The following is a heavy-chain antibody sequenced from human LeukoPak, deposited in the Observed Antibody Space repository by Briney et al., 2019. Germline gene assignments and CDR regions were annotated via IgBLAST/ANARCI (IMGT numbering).Heavy chain of an antibody. V-gene: IGHV3-30*19. Sequence: PGGSLRLSCAASGFTFSSYGMHWVRQAPGKGLEWVAVISYDGSNKYYADSVKGRFTISRDNSKNTLYLQMNSLRAEDTAVYYCASAAESDDFDYWGQGTLVTVSS. CDR2: ISYDGSNK. D-gene: IGHD2-15*01. J-gene: IGHJ4*02. CDR1: GFTFSSYG. CDR3: ASAAESDDFDY.